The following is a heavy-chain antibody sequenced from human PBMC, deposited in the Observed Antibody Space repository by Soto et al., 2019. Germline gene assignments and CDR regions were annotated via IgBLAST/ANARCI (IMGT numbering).Heavy chain of an antibody. V-gene: IGHV3-23*01. D-gene: IGHD3-3*01. J-gene: IGHJ4*02. CDR3: AQASSPYYAVGGGYENYFDY. CDR1: GFTFSSYA. CDR2: ISGSGGST. Sequence: EVQLLESGGGLVQPGGSLRLSCAASGFTFSSYAMSWVRQAPGKGLEWVSAISGSGGSTYYADSVKGRFTISRDNSKNQLYLQMNSLISDDTAVYYCAQASSPYYAVGGGYENYFDYWGQGTLVTVSS.